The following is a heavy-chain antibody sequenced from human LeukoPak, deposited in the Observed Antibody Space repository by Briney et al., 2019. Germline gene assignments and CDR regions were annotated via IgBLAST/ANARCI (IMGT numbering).Heavy chain of an antibody. D-gene: IGHD3-22*01. Sequence: GGSLRLSCAASGFTFSSYSMNWVRQVPGKGLEWVSYISSSSSTIYYADSVKGRFTISRDNAKNSLYLQMNSLRVDDTAAYYCARDRSSGYYGSSDYWGQGTLVTVSS. V-gene: IGHV3-48*01. J-gene: IGHJ4*02. CDR1: GFTFSSYS. CDR3: ARDRSSGYYGSSDY. CDR2: ISSSSSTI.